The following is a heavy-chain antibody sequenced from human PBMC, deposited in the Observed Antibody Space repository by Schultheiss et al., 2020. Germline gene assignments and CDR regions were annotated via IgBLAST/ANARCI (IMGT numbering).Heavy chain of an antibody. CDR3: ARMTGLNWFDP. D-gene: IGHD3-16*01. V-gene: IGHV4-34*09. CDR1: GGSFSGYY. Sequence: LRLSCAVYGGSFSGYYWSWIRQPPGKGLEWIGSIYYSGSTYYNPSLKSLVTISVDTSKNQFSLKLSSVTAADTAVYYCARMTGLNWFDPWGQGTLVT. J-gene: IGHJ5*02. CDR2: IYYSGST.